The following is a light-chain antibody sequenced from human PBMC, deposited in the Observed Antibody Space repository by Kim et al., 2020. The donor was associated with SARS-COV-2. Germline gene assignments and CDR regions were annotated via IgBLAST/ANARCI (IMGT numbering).Light chain of an antibody. CDR2: YDS. CDR1: NIRSKS. CDR3: QVWDSSSDLWV. J-gene: IGLJ3*02. V-gene: IGLV3-21*04. Sequence: SYELTQPPSVSVAPGKTARITCGGNNIRSKSVHWYQQKPGQAPVLVIYYDSDRPSGIPERFSGSNSGNTATLTISRVEAGDEADYYCQVWDSSSDLWVFG.